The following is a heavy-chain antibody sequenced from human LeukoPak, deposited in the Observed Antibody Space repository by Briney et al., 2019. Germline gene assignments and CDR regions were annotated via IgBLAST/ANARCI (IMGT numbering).Heavy chain of an antibody. Sequence: ASVKVSCKASGYTFTSYGISWVRQAPGQGLEWIGWISAYNGNTNYAQKFQGRVTMTTDTSTSTAYMELRSLRSDDAAVYYCARDLGDIVVVPAAISLPWGQGTLVTVSS. CDR1: GYTFTSYG. V-gene: IGHV1-18*01. J-gene: IGHJ5*02. D-gene: IGHD2-2*01. CDR2: ISAYNGNT. CDR3: ARDLGDIVVVPAAISLP.